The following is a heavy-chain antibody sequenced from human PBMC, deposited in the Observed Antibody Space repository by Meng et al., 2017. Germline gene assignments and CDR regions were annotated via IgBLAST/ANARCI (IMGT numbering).Heavy chain of an antibody. CDR1: GLSLSTRGVG. V-gene: IGHV2-5*02. CDR3: AHSPYDETSGVFYFDY. J-gene: IGHJ4*02. Sequence: QTTLKASGSQPVTPTHTLTLTFSLPGLSLSTRGVGGAWIRQPPRKALEWLALIYWDDDKRYSPSLKTRVTITKDTSKNQVVLTMTNMDPVDTGTYYCAHSPYDETSGVFYFDYWGQGTLVTVSS. CDR2: IYWDDDK. D-gene: IGHD3-22*01.